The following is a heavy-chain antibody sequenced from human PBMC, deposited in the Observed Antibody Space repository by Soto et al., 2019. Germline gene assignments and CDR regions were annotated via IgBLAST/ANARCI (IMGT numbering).Heavy chain of an antibody. CDR2: IYSGGST. J-gene: IGHJ4*02. CDR1: GFTVSSNY. D-gene: IGHD6-19*01. CDR3: ARVLSSGWAMAFDY. Sequence: PGGSLRLSCAASGFTVSSNYMSWVRQAPGKGLEWVSVIYSGGSTYYADSVKGRFTISRDNSKNTLYLQMNSLRAEDTAVYYCARVLSSGWAMAFDYWGQGTLVTVSS. V-gene: IGHV3-53*01.